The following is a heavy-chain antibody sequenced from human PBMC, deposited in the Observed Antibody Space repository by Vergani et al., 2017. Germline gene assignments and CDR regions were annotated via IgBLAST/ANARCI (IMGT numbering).Heavy chain of an antibody. V-gene: IGHV3-23*01. CDR3: AKDFCSSTSCYTPPDAFDI. Sequence: EVQLLESGGGLVQPGGSLRLSCAASGFTFSSYAVSWVRQAPGKGLEWVSAISGSGGSTYYADSVKGRFTISRDNSKNTLYLQMNSLRAEDTAVYYCAKDFCSSTSCYTPPDAFDIWGQGTMVTVSS. D-gene: IGHD2-2*02. CDR1: GFTFSSYA. J-gene: IGHJ3*02. CDR2: ISGSGGST.